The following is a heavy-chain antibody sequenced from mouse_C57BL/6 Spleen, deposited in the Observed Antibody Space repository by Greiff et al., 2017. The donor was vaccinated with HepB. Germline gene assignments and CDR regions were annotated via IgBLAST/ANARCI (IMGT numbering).Heavy chain of an antibody. Sequence: VQLQQSGPELVKPGASVKISCKASGYAFSSSWMNWVKQRPGKGLEWIGRIYPGDGDTNYNGKFKGKATLTADKSSSTAYMQLSSLTSEDSAVYFCASVSEGLLRYFDVWGTGTTVTVSS. CDR1: GYAFSSSW. D-gene: IGHD2-3*01. CDR2: IYPGDGDT. J-gene: IGHJ1*03. V-gene: IGHV1-82*01. CDR3: ASVSEGLLRYFDV.